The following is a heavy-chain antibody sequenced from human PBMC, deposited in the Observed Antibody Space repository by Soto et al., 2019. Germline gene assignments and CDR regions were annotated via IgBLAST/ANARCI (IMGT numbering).Heavy chain of an antibody. CDR2: INHSGST. CDR1: GGSFSGYY. Sequence: SETLSLTCAVYGGSFSGYYWSWIRQPPGKGLEWIGEINHSGSTNYNPSLKSRVTISVDTSKNQFSLKLSSVNAADTAVYYCARARFIAARPSGRRWDYWGQGTLVTVSS. CDR3: ARARFIAARPSGRRWDY. J-gene: IGHJ4*02. D-gene: IGHD6-6*01. V-gene: IGHV4-34*01.